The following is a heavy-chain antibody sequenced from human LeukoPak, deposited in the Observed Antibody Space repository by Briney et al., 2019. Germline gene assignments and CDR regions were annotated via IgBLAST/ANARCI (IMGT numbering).Heavy chain of an antibody. CDR2: IYTSGST. V-gene: IGHV4-4*07. CDR1: GGSISGYY. CDR3: ARVAYCSSTSCYEPFDY. J-gene: IGHJ4*02. Sequence: SETLSLTCTVSGGSISGYYWSWIRQPAGKGLEWIGRIYTSGSTNYNPSLKSRVTMSVDTSKNQFSLKLSSVTAADTAVYYCARVAYCSSTSCYEPFDYWGQGTLVTVSS. D-gene: IGHD2-2*01.